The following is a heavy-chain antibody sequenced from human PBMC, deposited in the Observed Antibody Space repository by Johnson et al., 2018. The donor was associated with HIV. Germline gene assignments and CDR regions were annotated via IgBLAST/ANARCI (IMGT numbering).Heavy chain of an antibody. D-gene: IGHD6-13*01. Sequence: QVQLVESGGGVVQPGRSLRLSCAASGFTFSDYYMSWIRQTPGKGLEWLSYISSSASTIYYADSVKGRFTISRDNAKNSLFLQMNSLRVEDTAVYYCARDQRLAAVATDGFDVWGQGTMVTVSS. CDR3: ARDQRLAAVATDGFDV. J-gene: IGHJ3*01. CDR2: ISSSASTI. CDR1: GFTFSDYY. V-gene: IGHV3-11*04.